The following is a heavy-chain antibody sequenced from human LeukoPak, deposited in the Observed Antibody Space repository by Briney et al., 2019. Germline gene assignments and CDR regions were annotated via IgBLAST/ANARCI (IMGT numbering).Heavy chain of an antibody. CDR1: GFTLTNYW. D-gene: IGHD2/OR15-2a*01. V-gene: IGHV3-74*01. Sequence: GGSLRLSCAASGFTLTNYWMHWVRQAPGKGLVWVSRISTDESGTNYADSVKGRFTISRDNAKNTLFLQMNSLRAEDTAVYYCARADSSMARALDVWGQGTMVTVSS. J-gene: IGHJ3*01. CDR3: ARADSSMARALDV. CDR2: ISTDESGT.